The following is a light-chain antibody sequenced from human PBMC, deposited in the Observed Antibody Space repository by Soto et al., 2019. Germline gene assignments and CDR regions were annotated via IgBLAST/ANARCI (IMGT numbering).Light chain of an antibody. V-gene: IGKV3-20*01. CDR1: QNINSDY. Sequence: ETVLTQSPGTLSLSPGERVTLSCRASQNINSDYLGWYQQKPGQAPRLLIYGTSRRATGIPERFGGSGSGTDFTLTISRLEPEDSAIYYCQQGGSSPLTFGGGTKVDIK. J-gene: IGKJ4*01. CDR3: QQGGSSPLT. CDR2: GTS.